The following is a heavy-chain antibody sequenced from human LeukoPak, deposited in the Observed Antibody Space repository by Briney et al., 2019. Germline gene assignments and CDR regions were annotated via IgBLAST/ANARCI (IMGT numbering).Heavy chain of an antibody. D-gene: IGHD2-2*02. V-gene: IGHV4-59*10. CDR3: ARGICSSTSCYTPGAFDI. Sequence: SETLSLTCAVYGGSFSGYYWSWIRQPPGKGLEWIGRIHTSGSTNYNPSLKSRVTMSVDTSKNQFSLKLSSVTAADTAVYYCARGICSSTSCYTPGAFDIWGQGTMVTVSS. CDR1: GGSFSGYY. J-gene: IGHJ3*02. CDR2: IHTSGST.